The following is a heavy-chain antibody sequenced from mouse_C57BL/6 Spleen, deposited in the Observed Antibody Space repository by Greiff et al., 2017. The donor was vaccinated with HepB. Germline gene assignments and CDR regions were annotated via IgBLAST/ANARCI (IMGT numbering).Heavy chain of an antibody. CDR2: INPSSGYT. J-gene: IGHJ3*01. CDR3: ARGGSGYPFAY. CDR1: GYTFTSYT. Sequence: VQLQQSGAELARPGASVKMSCKASGYTFTSYTMHWVKQRPGQGLEWIGYINPSSGYTKYNQKFKDKATLTADKSSSTAYMQLSSLTSEDSAVYYCARGGSGYPFAYWCQGTLVTVSA. V-gene: IGHV1-4*01. D-gene: IGHD3-2*02.